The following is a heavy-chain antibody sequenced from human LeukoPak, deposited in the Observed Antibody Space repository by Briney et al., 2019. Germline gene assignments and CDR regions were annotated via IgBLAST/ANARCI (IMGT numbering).Heavy chain of an antibody. D-gene: IGHD4-17*01. V-gene: IGHV3-48*02. Sequence: GGSLRLSCAASGFSFTSYSLNWVRQAPGKDLEWISYITSSSSRIYYADSVKGRFTISRDNAKNSLYLQMNSLRDEDTAVYYCARISPAYGDYYLDYWGQGTLVAVSA. CDR3: ARISPAYGDYYLDY. CDR2: ITSSSSRI. CDR1: GFSFTSYS. J-gene: IGHJ4*02.